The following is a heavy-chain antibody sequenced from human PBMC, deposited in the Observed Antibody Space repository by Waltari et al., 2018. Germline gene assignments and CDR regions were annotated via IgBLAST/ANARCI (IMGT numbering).Heavy chain of an antibody. CDR1: GYTLTELS. CDR3: ATEKFWSGYRAFDI. D-gene: IGHD3-3*01. CDR2: FDPEDGET. Sequence: QVQLVQSGAEVKKPGASVKVSCKVSGYTLTELSMHWVRQAPGKGLEWMGGFDPEDGETTYAQKFQGKITMTEDTSTDTAYMELSSLRSEDTAVYYCATEKFWSGYRAFDIWGQGTMVTVSS. J-gene: IGHJ3*02. V-gene: IGHV1-24*01.